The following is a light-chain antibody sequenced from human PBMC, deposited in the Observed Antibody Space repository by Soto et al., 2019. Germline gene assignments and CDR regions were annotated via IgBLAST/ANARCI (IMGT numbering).Light chain of an antibody. Sequence: ILLTQSPSSLSASVGDRVTITCRASQGIDTSLAWYQQKPGKAPKLLIYAPSNFQSGVPSRVSGSGSGTHFTLSISSLQPEDFATYYCQQLHGYPITFGQATRMEIK. CDR2: APS. J-gene: IGKJ5*01. V-gene: IGKV1-9*01. CDR3: QQLHGYPIT. CDR1: QGIDTS.